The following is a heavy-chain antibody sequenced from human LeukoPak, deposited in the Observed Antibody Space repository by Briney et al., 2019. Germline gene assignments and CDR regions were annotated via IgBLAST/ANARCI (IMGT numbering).Heavy chain of an antibody. CDR1: GCTCSSYE. J-gene: IGHJ4*02. V-gene: IGHV3-48*03. Sequence: GGSLRLSCAASGCTCSSYEMYWVRQAPGKGLEWVSYITSSGSTIYYADSVKGRFTISRDNAKNSLYLQMNSLTAEDTAVYYCVREGPPQSSLYYFDYWGQGTLVTVSS. D-gene: IGHD4-11*01. CDR2: ITSSGSTI. CDR3: VREGPPQSSLYYFDY.